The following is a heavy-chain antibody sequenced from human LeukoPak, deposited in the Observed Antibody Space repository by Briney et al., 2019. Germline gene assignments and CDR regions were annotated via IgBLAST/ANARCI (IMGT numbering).Heavy chain of an antibody. J-gene: IGHJ4*02. Sequence: GGSLRLSCAASGFTLSSYWMSWVRQAPGKGLEWVANINQDGSGKDYGGSVKGRFTISRDNAKNSLYLQMNSLRAEDTAVYFCASAPNENYFDFWGQGTLVTVSS. CDR2: INQDGSGK. CDR1: GFTLSSYW. V-gene: IGHV3-7*01. CDR3: ASAPNENYFDF.